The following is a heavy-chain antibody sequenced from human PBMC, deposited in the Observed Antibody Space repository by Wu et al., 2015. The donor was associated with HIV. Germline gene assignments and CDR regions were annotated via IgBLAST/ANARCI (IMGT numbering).Heavy chain of an antibody. D-gene: IGHD6-6*01. V-gene: IGHV1-2*02. CDR1: GYTFTGYY. CDR3: ARVYSSSSGAVWFDP. J-gene: IGHJ5*02. CDR2: INPNSGGT. Sequence: QVQLVQSGAEVKKPGASVKVSCKASGYTFTGYYMHWVRQAPGQGLEWMGWINPNSGGTNYAQKFQGRVTMTRDTSISTAYMELSRLRSDDTAVYYCARVYSSSSGAVWFDPWGQGTLVTVSS.